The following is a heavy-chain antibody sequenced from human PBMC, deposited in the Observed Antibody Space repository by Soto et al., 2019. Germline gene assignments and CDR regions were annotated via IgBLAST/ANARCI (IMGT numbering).Heavy chain of an antibody. CDR3: AKEAVADYYYYYGMDV. CDR1: GFTFGDYA. J-gene: IGHJ6*02. V-gene: IGHV3-9*01. D-gene: IGHD6-19*01. CDR2: ISWNSGSI. Sequence: EVQLVESGGGLVQPGRSLRLSCAASGFTFGDYAMHWVRQAPGKGLEWVSGISWNSGSIGYADSVKGRFTISRDNAKNSLYLQMNSLRAEDTALYYCAKEAVADYYYYYGMDVWGQGTTVTVSS.